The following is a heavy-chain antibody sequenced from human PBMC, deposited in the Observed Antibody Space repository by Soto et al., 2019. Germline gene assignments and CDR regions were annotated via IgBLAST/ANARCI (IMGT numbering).Heavy chain of an antibody. CDR3: ARGSHHRRVTIFGVVIEGDTDQSMDV. V-gene: IGHV1-8*01. D-gene: IGHD3-3*01. CDR1: GYAFTSYG. CDR2: INPNSGNT. J-gene: IGHJ6*02. Sequence: XSVKVSCTASGYAFTSYGSNWERQAPGQGLQCMGWINPNSGNTGYAQKFQGRVTMTRNTSISTAYMELSSLRSEDTAVYYCARGSHHRRVTIFGVVIEGDTDQSMDVWGQGTTVTVSS.